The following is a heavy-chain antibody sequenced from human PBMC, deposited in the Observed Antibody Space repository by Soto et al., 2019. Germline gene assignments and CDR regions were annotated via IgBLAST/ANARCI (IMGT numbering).Heavy chain of an antibody. J-gene: IGHJ3*02. D-gene: IGHD3-22*01. Sequence: GESLKISYKGSGYSFASYWIGWVRQMPGKGLEWMGIIYPGDSDTRYSPSFQGQVTISADKSSGTAYLQWSSLKASDTAMYYCASHSMIVVVRDAFDIWGQGTMVTV. V-gene: IGHV5-51*01. CDR2: IYPGDSDT. CDR3: ASHSMIVVVRDAFDI. CDR1: GYSFASYW.